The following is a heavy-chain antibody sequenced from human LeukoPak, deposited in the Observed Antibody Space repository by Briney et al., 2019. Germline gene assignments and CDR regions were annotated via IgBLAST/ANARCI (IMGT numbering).Heavy chain of an antibody. CDR2: IVPIFGAA. J-gene: IGHJ4*02. D-gene: IGHD2-15*01. CDR3: ARVSDLGYCSGGSCYLGGYSDY. CDR1: GGTFSSYA. Sequence: ASVKVSCKASGGTFSSYAISWVRQAPGQGLEWMGGIVPIFGAANYAQKFQGRVTITADKSTSTAYMELSSLRSEDTAVYYCARVSDLGYCSGGSCYLGGYSDYWGQGTLVTVPS. V-gene: IGHV1-69*06.